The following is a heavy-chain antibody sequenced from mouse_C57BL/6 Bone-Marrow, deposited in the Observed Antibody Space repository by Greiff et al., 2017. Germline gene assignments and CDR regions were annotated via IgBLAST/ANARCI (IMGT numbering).Heavy chain of an antibody. D-gene: IGHD2-1*01. Sequence: EVKLVESGGGLVKPGGSLKLSCAASGFTFSDYGMHWVRQAPEKGLEWVAYISSGNNTIYYADTVKGRFTISRDNAKNTLFLQMTSLRSEDTAMYYCAKAYGNYSWFAYWGQGTLVTVSA. J-gene: IGHJ3*01. V-gene: IGHV5-17*01. CDR3: AKAYGNYSWFAY. CDR2: ISSGNNTI. CDR1: GFTFSDYG.